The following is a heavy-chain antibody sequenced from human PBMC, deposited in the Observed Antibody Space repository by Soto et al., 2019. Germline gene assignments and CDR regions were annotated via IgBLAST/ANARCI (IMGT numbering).Heavy chain of an antibody. CDR3: ARLDVDTAMVSPLWYYGMDV. J-gene: IGHJ6*02. CDR1: GYSFTSYW. D-gene: IGHD5-18*01. Sequence: GESLKISCKGSGYSFTSYWIGWVRQMPGKGLEWMGIIYPGDSDTRYSPSFQGQVTISADKSISTAYLQWSSLKASDTAMYYCARLDVDTAMVSPLWYYGMDVWGQGTTVTVSS. V-gene: IGHV5-51*01. CDR2: IYPGDSDT.